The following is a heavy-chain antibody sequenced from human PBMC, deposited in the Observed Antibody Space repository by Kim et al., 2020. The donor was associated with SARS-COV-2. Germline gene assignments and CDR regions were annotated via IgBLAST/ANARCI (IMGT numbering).Heavy chain of an antibody. CDR3: ARSWVGATGVGYAYDF. CDR1: GFTFTNHV. CDR2: IPGSADRT. J-gene: IGHJ3*01. Sequence: GGSLRLSCVASGFTFTNHVMSWVRQAPGKGLEGVSGIPGSADRTFYADSVKGRFTVSRDNSKNTQYLQMNSLRAEDTAIYYCARSWVGATGVGYAYDFWGQGTMVTVSS. V-gene: IGHV3-23*01. D-gene: IGHD1-26*01.